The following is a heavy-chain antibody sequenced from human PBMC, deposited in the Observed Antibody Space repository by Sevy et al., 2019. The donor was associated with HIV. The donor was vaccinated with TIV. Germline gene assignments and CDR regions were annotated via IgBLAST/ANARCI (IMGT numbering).Heavy chain of an antibody. V-gene: IGHV1-46*03. CDR1: GYTFTNYY. D-gene: IGHD6-19*01. J-gene: IGHJ3*02. CDR3: TRARGSSGWDAFHI. Sequence: ASVKVSCKASGYTFTNYYIHWVRQAPGQGLEWMGIINPSGGSTSYAQKFQGRVTMTRDTSTSTLYMELSSLRFDDTAVDYCTRARGSSGWDAFHIWGQGTMVTVSS. CDR2: INPSGGST.